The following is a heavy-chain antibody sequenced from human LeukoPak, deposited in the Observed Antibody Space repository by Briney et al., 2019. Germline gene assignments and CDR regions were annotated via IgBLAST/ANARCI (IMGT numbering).Heavy chain of an antibody. V-gene: IGHV4-34*01. CDR1: GGSFSGNY. CDR2: INHRGST. J-gene: IGHJ3*02. Sequence: SETLSRTCGIHGGSFSGNYWSWIRQTQQKGLKWCGEINHRGSTNHKPSLRSLVTLSVDTANNQFLLKVLSVTAADTVHYYSARREVVAPNPQDAFDIWGQGTTVIVSA. CDR3: ARREVVAPNPQDAFDI. D-gene: IGHD2-15*01.